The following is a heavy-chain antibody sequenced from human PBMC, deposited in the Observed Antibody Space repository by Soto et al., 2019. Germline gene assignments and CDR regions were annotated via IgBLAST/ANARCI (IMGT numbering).Heavy chain of an antibody. D-gene: IGHD2-2*01. Sequence: AGGSLRLSCAASGFTFSSYAMHWVRQAPGKGLEWVAVISYDGSNKYYADSVKGRFTISRDNSKNTLYLQMNSLRAEDTAVYYCAREGRDVVGYYYYGMDVWGQGTTVTVSS. V-gene: IGHV3-30-3*01. CDR1: GFTFSSYA. CDR2: ISYDGSNK. CDR3: AREGRDVVGYYYYGMDV. J-gene: IGHJ6*02.